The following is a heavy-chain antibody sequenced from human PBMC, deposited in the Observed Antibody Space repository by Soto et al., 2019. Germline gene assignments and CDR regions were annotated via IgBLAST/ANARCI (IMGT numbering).Heavy chain of an antibody. CDR2: IYTSGNT. Sequence: PSETLSLTCTVSGGSIIGFFWSWIRQPAGKGLEWIGRIYTSGNTNYNPSLKSRVAMSVDTSENLFSLKLSSVTAADTAVYFCAREEQVGYFDYWGQGTLVTAPQ. V-gene: IGHV4-4*07. D-gene: IGHD6-6*01. CDR1: GGSIIGFF. CDR3: AREEQVGYFDY. J-gene: IGHJ4*02.